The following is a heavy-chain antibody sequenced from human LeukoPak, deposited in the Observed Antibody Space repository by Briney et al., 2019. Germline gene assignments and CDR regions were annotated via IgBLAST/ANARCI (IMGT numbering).Heavy chain of an antibody. CDR1: GLTFSNYA. V-gene: IGHV3-23*01. CDR2: ITGSGTGT. D-gene: IGHD3-9*01. Sequence: GGSLRLSCAASGLTFSNYAVTWVRQAPGKGLEWISSITGSGTGTQYADSVKGRFTISRDNSKNTLYLQMNSLRAEDTAVYYCAREATNYDILTGYYYYGMDVWGQGTTVTVSS. CDR3: AREATNYDILTGYYYYGMDV. J-gene: IGHJ6*02.